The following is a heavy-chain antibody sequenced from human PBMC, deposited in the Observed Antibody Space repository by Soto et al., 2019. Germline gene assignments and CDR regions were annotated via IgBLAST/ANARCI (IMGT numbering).Heavy chain of an antibody. J-gene: IGHJ3*02. CDR1: GYTFTSYD. CDR2: IIPIFGTA. V-gene: IGHV1-69*13. CDR3: ARDPRKDPFGLGAFDI. D-gene: IGHD3-3*01. Sequence: SVKVSSEASGYTFTSYDMHWVRQAPGQGREWMGGIIPIFGTANYAQKSQGRVTITADESTSTAYMELSSLGSEDTAVYYCARDPRKDPFGLGAFDIWGQGTMVTVSS.